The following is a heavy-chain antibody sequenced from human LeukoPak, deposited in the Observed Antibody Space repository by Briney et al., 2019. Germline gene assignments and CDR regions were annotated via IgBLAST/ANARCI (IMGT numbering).Heavy chain of an antibody. CDR1: GYTFTGYY. J-gene: IGHJ4*02. V-gene: IGHV1-2*06. Sequence: ASVKVSCKASGYTFTGYYMHWVRQAPGQGLEWMGRINPNSGGTNYAQKFQGRVTMTRDTSISTAYMELSRLRSDDTAVYYCARDNYEYVWGSYQDYWGQGTLVTVSS. D-gene: IGHD3-16*02. CDR2: INPNSGGT. CDR3: ARDNYEYVWGSYQDY.